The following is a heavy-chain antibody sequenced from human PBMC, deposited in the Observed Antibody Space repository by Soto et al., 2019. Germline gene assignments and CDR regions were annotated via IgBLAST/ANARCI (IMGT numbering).Heavy chain of an antibody. J-gene: IGHJ3*02. CDR3: ARGGSNDWQVAFDI. D-gene: IGHD3-9*01. CDR1: GGSFSTYY. CDR2: INHSGNN. Sequence: KTSETLSLTCVVSGGSFSTYYYSWIRQSPGKGLEWIGEINHSGNNNYSPSLKSRVTMSLDTSKNQFSLKLTSVTAADTAVYYCARGGSNDWQVAFDIWGQGTMVTVSS. V-gene: IGHV4-34*01.